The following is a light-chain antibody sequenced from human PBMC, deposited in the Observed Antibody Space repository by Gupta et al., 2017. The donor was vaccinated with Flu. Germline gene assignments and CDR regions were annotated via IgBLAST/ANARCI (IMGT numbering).Light chain of an antibody. J-gene: IGLJ3*02. CDR1: KLGDKY. Sequence: SYELAQPRSMSVSPRNTATISCTGDKLGDKYVCWYQPKPGQSPLLVIYQSTRRPSGIPERFSGSNSGNTATLTIGGAQAMDEADYYCQAWDSSTGVFGGGTKLTVL. V-gene: IGLV3-1*01. CDR2: QST. CDR3: QAWDSSTGV.